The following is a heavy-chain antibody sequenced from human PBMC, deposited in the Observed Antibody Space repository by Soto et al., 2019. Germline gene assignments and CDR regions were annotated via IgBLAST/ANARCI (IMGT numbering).Heavy chain of an antibody. CDR3: ARVPLRYFDWLSF. D-gene: IGHD3-9*01. J-gene: IGHJ4*02. CDR2: ISSSSSYI. CDR1: GFTLSSYR. Sequence: PGGSLRLSCAASGFTLSSYRMNWVRQAPGKGLEWVSSISSSSSYIYYADSVKGRFTISRDNAKNSLYLQMNSLRAEDTAVYYCARVPLRYFDWLSFWGQGTLVTVSS. V-gene: IGHV3-21*01.